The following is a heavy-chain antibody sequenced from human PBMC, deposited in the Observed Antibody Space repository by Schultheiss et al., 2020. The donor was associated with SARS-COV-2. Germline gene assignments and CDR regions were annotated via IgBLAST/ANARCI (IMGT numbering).Heavy chain of an antibody. D-gene: IGHD2-2*01. V-gene: IGHV1-2*02. J-gene: IGHJ6*02. CDR3: AIAIVVVPAANYGMDV. CDR2: INPNSGGT. CDR1: GYTFTGYY. Sequence: ASVKVSCKASGYTFTGYYMHWVRQAPGQGLEWMGWINPNSGGTNYAQKFQGRVTMTRDTSTSTAYMELRSLRSDDTAVYYCAIAIVVVPAANYGMDVWGQGTTVTVSS.